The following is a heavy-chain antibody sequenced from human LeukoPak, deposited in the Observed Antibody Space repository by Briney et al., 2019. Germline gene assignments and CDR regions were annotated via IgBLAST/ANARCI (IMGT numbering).Heavy chain of an antibody. J-gene: IGHJ4*02. Sequence: SETLSLACIVSGGSISSSSHYWGWIRQPPGKGLEWIGSIYYSGTTNYNPSLKSRVTISVDTSKKQFSLKLRSVTAADTAVYYCARLPRYDFWSWGQGTLVTVSS. D-gene: IGHD3-3*01. CDR2: IYYSGTT. V-gene: IGHV4-39*01. CDR1: GGSISSSSHY. CDR3: ARLPRYDFWS.